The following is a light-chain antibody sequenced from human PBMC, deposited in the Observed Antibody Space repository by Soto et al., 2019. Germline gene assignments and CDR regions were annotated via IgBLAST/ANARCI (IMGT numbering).Light chain of an antibody. CDR1: SSDVGNYNY. V-gene: IGLV2-14*03. CDR3: RSYTSSDTYV. J-gene: IGLJ1*01. Sequence: QSVLTQPASVSGSPGQSITISCTGTSSDVGNYNYVSWHQHHPGKAPKLMINDVSNRPSGVSNRFSGSKSGNTASLTISGLQAEDEADYYCRSYTSSDTYVFGTGTKVTVL. CDR2: DVS.